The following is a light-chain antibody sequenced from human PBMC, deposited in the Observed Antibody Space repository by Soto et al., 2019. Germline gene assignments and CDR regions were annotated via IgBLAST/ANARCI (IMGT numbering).Light chain of an antibody. CDR1: QSVSSY. CDR2: DAS. CDR3: QQYGSSPT. V-gene: IGKV3-20*01. J-gene: IGKJ1*01. Sequence: EIVLTQSPATLSLSPGERATLSCRASQSVSSYLAWYQQKPGQAPRLLIYDASNRATGIPARFSGSGSGTDFTLTISRLEPEDFGVYYCQQYGSSPTFGQGTKVDIK.